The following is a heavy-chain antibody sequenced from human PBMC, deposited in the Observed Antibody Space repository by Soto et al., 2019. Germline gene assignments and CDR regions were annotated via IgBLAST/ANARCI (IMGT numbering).Heavy chain of an antibody. CDR2: IYYSGST. CDR3: ARGGLGIVVVTATPDAFDI. D-gene: IGHD2-21*02. Sequence: ASETLSLTCTVSGGSISSGGYYWSWIRQHPGKGLEWIGYIYYSGSTYYNPSLKSRVTISVDTSKNQFSLKLSSVTAADTAVYYCARGGLGIVVVTATPDAFDIWGQGTMVTVSS. J-gene: IGHJ3*02. CDR1: GGSISSGGYY. V-gene: IGHV4-31*03.